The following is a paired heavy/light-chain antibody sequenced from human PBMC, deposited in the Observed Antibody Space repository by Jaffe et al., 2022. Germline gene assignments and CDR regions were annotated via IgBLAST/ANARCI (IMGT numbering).Heavy chain of an antibody. D-gene: IGHD3-22*01. Sequence: QVQLVQSGAEVKKPGASVKVSCKASGYTFTSYYMHWVRQAPGQGLEWMGIINPSGGSTSYAQKFQGRVTMTRDTSTSTVYMELSSLRSEDTAVYYCASRLKNYYDSSGYYDAFDIWGQGTMVTVSS. CDR3: ASRLKNYYDSSGYYDAFDI. V-gene: IGHV1-46*01. CDR1: GYTFTSYY. CDR2: INPSGGST. J-gene: IGHJ3*02.
Light chain of an antibody. V-gene: IGKV3-20*01. CDR3: QQYGSSPPEYT. J-gene: IGKJ2*01. Sequence: EIVLTQSPGTLSLSPGERATLSCRASQSVSSSYLAWYQQKPGQAPRLLIYGASSRATGIPDRFSGSGSGTDFTLTISRLEPEDFAVYYCQQYGSSPPEYTFGQGTKLEIK. CDR1: QSVSSSY. CDR2: GAS.